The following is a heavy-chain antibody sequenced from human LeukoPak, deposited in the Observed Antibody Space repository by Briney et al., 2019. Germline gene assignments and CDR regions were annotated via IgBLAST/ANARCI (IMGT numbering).Heavy chain of an antibody. CDR3: AKATERIIAVTGTV. J-gene: IGHJ4*02. V-gene: IGHV3-66*01. CDR2: IYSGGST. CDR1: GFTVSSNY. D-gene: IGHD6-19*01. Sequence: GGSLRLSCAASGFTVSSNYMSWVRQAPGKGLEWVSVIYSGGSTYHADSVKGRFTISRDNSKNTLYLQMNSLRAEDTAVYYCAKATERIIAVTGTVWGQGTRVTVSS.